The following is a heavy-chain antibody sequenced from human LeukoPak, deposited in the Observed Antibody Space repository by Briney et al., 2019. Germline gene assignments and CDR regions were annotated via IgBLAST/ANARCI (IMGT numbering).Heavy chain of an antibody. D-gene: IGHD6-6*01. CDR3: ARGPSTAAFDY. V-gene: IGHV1-2*02. Sequence: ASVKVSCKASGDTLTDYYIHWFRQAPGQGLEWMGWINPNNGGTNYAQKFQGRVTMTRDTSITTAYMELTRLRSDDTAVYYCARGPSTAAFDYWGQGTLVTVSS. J-gene: IGHJ4*02. CDR1: GDTLTDYY. CDR2: INPNNGGT.